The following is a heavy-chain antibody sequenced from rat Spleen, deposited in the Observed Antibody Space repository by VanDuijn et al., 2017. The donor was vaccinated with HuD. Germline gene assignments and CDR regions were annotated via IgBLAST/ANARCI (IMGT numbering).Heavy chain of an antibody. Sequence: EVQLVESGGGLVQPGRSLKLSCAASGLPFSSYYMAWVRQAPTKGLEWVASISSGGGDTYYPDSVKGRFTISRDNAKSTLYLQMNSLRSEDTATYYCTRDRIIRASFDYWGQGVMVTVSS. D-gene: IGHD4-3*01. CDR2: ISSGGGDT. CDR3: TRDRIIRASFDY. V-gene: IGHV5-25*01. CDR1: GLPFSSYY. J-gene: IGHJ2*01.